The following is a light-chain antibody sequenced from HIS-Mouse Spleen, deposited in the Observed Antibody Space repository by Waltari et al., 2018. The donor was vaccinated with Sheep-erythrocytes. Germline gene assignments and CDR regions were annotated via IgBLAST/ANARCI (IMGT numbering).Light chain of an antibody. V-gene: IGLV2-11*01. CDR2: EVT. CDR3: CSYAGSYNHV. Sequence: QSALTQPRSVSGSPGQSGTIPCTGTSSEVGGYNYVSWYHQHPGKAPKLMIYEVTKRPSGVPDRFSGSKSSNTASLTISRLQAEDEADYYCCSYAGSYNHVFATGTKVTVL. J-gene: IGLJ1*01. CDR1: SSEVGGYNY.